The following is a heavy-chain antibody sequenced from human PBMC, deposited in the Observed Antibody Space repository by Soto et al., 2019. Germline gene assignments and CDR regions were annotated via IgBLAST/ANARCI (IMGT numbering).Heavy chain of an antibody. V-gene: IGHV3-23*01. CDR2: ISGSGGST. CDR1: GFTFSSYA. CDR3: AKTPLRELSPYNWFDP. D-gene: IGHD1-26*01. Sequence: EVQLLESGGGLVQPGGSLRLSCAASGFTFSSYAMSWVRQAPGKGLEWVSAISGSGGSTYYADSVKGRFTISRDNSKNTLYLQMNSRRAEDTAVYYCAKTPLRELSPYNWFDPWGQGTLVTVSS. J-gene: IGHJ5*02.